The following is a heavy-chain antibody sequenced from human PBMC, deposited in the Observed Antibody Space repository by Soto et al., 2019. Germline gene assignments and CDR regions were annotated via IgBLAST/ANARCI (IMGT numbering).Heavy chain of an antibody. V-gene: IGHV3-11*01. CDR2: ISTGGSTI. D-gene: IGHD5-18*01. CDR1: GFTFSDFY. Sequence: QVQLVESGGGLVKPGGSLRLSCVASGFTFSDFYMSWIRQAPGKGLEWISYISTGGSTIYYADSVKGRVTISRDNARNSLYLQMNSLRAEDTAVYYCVRHGAVDTTNWFDPWGQGTLVSVSS. CDR3: VRHGAVDTTNWFDP. J-gene: IGHJ5*02.